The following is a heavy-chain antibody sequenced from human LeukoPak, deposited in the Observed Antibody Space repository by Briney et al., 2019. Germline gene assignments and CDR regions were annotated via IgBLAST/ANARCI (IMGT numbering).Heavy chain of an antibody. J-gene: IGHJ4*02. CDR3: ARAGDGYNFRSTYYFDY. D-gene: IGHD5-12*01. Sequence: ASVKVSCKASGGTFSSYAISWVRQAPGQGLEWMGRIIPILGIANYAQKFQGRVTITAAKSTSTAYMELSSLRSEDTAVYYCARAGDGYNFRSTYYFDYWGQGTLVTVSS. CDR2: IIPILGIA. CDR1: GGTFSSYA. V-gene: IGHV1-69*04.